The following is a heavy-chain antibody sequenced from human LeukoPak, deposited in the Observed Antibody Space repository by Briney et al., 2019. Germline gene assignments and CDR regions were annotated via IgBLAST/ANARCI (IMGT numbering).Heavy chain of an antibody. J-gene: IGHJ4*02. CDR2: INHSGST. V-gene: IGHV4-34*01. CDR1: GGSFSGYY. CDR3: ARGRETITGTTLFDY. Sequence: SETLSLTCAVYGGSFSGYYWSWIRQPPGKGLEWIGEINHSGSTNYNPSLKSRVTISVDTSKNQFSLKLSSVTAADTAAYYCARGRETITGTTLFDYWGLGTLVTVSS. D-gene: IGHD1-7*01.